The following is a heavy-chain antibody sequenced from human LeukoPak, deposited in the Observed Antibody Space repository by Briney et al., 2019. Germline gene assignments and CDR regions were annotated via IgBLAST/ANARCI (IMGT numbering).Heavy chain of an antibody. J-gene: IGHJ4*02. D-gene: IGHD3-22*01. CDR1: GYTFTSYW. V-gene: IGHV5-10-1*01. CDR2: IDPSDSYT. Sequence: GETLKISCRTSGYTFTSYWITWVRQMPGKGLEWMGRIDPSDSYTNYSPSFQGHVTISADKSISTAYLQWSSLRASDTAMYYCARNRYYYDFSGYYVDYWGQGTLVTVSS. CDR3: ARNRYYYDFSGYYVDY.